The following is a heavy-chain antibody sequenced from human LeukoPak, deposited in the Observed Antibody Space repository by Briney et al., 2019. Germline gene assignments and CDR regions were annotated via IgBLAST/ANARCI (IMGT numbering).Heavy chain of an antibody. D-gene: IGHD3-22*01. J-gene: IGHJ3*02. V-gene: IGHV3-23*01. CDR2: ISGSGGST. CDR1: GFTFSSYG. CDR3: AKDLSSGYQSAFDI. Sequence: GGSLRLSCAASGFTFSSYGMSWVRQAPGKGLEWVSAISGSGGSTYYVDSVKGRFTISRDNSKNTLYLQMNSLRAEDTAVYYCAKDLSSGYQSAFDIWGQGTMVTVSS.